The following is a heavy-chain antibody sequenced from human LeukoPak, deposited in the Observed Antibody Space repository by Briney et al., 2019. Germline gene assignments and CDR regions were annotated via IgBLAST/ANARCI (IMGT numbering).Heavy chain of an antibody. V-gene: IGHV1-2*02. Sequence: GASVKVSCKASGYTFTSYYMHWVRQAPGQGLEWMGWINPNSGGTEYAQKFLGRVTMTRDTSISTAYMELSRLRSDDTAVYFCAREYYYDSSGYSVDYYYYGMDVWGQGTTVTVSS. D-gene: IGHD3-22*01. CDR2: INPNSGGT. CDR3: AREYYYDSSGYSVDYYYYGMDV. J-gene: IGHJ6*02. CDR1: GYTFTSYY.